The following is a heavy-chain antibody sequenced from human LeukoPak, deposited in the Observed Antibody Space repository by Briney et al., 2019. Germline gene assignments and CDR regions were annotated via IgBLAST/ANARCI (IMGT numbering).Heavy chain of an antibody. V-gene: IGHV1-18*01. CDR1: GYTFTSYG. D-gene: IGHD6-19*01. Sequence: ASVKVSCKASGYTFTSYGISWVRQAPGQGLEWMAWISGYNGNTNYAQKLQGRVTMTTDTSTSTASMELRSLRSDDTAVYYCAREGDSSGWYYFDYWGQGTLVTVSS. CDR2: ISGYNGNT. CDR3: AREGDSSGWYYFDY. J-gene: IGHJ4*02.